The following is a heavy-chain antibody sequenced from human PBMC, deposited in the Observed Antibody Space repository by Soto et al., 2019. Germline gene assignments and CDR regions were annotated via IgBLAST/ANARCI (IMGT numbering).Heavy chain of an antibody. CDR1: GGTFSSYA. Sequence: VASVKVSCKASGGTFSSYAISWVRQAPGQGLEWMGGIIPIFGTANYAQKFQGRVTITADESTSTAYMELSSLRSEDTAVYYCARSVDYSNYEGFDPWGQGTLVTVSS. CDR2: IIPIFGTA. V-gene: IGHV1-69*13. CDR3: ARSVDYSNYEGFDP. J-gene: IGHJ5*02. D-gene: IGHD4-4*01.